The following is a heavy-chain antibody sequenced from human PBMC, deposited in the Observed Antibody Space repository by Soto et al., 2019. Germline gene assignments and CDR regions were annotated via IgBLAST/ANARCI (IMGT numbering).Heavy chain of an antibody. CDR1: GGTFSSYA. CDR3: ARGKFGPLGLAFQH. D-gene: IGHD3-10*01. V-gene: IGHV1-69*13. CDR2: IIPIFGTA. J-gene: IGHJ1*01. Sequence: SVKVSCKASGGTFSSYAISWVRQAPGQGLEWMGGIIPIFGTANCAQKFQGRVTITADESTSTAYMELSSLRSEDTAVYYCARGKFGPLGLAFQHWGQGTLVTVFS.